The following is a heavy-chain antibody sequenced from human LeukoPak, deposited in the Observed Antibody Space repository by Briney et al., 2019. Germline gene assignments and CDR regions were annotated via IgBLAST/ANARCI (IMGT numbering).Heavy chain of an antibody. Sequence: ASVKVSCKASGYTFTGYYMHWVRQAPGQGLEWMGWISTYNGNTNYAQKLQGRVTMTTDTSTSTAYMELRSLRSDDTAVYYCAKDRWRDGSSSFDNWGQGTLVTVSS. CDR2: ISTYNGNT. CDR3: AKDRWRDGSSSFDN. D-gene: IGHD6-6*01. V-gene: IGHV1-18*04. CDR1: GYTFTGYY. J-gene: IGHJ4*02.